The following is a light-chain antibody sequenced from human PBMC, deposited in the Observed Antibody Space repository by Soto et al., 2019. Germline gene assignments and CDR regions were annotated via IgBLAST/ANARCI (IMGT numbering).Light chain of an antibody. CDR1: SSDVGNYNF. CDR3: CSYAGSSSFAV. Sequence: QSALTQPASVSGSPGQSITISCTGSSSDVGNYNFVSWYQQHPGKAPKFMIYEVSKRPSGVSNRFSGSKSGNTASLTISGLQAEDEADYYCCSYAGSSSFAVFGGGTKVTVL. CDR2: EVS. J-gene: IGLJ2*01. V-gene: IGLV2-23*02.